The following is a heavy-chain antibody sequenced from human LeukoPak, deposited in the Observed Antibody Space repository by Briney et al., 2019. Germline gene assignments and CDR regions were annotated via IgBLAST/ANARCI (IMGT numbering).Heavy chain of an antibody. CDR2: INHSGST. Sequence: TSETLSLTCAVYGGSFSGYYWSWIRQPPGKGLEWIGEINHSGSTNYNPSLKSRVTISVDTSKNQFSLKLSSVTAADTAVYYCARASVITIFGVVIIAGPYFDYWGQGTLVTVSS. CDR1: GGSFSGYY. J-gene: IGHJ4*02. V-gene: IGHV4-34*01. D-gene: IGHD3-3*01. CDR3: ARASVITIFGVVIIAGPYFDY.